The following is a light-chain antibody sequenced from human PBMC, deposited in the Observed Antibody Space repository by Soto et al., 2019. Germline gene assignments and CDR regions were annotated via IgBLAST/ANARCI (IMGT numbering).Light chain of an antibody. CDR1: SSDVGGYNY. J-gene: IGLJ1*01. Sequence: QSALTQPASVSGSPGQSITISCTGTSSDVGGYNYVSWYQQHPGKAPKLMIYDVSNRPSGVSNRFSGSKSGNTASLTISGLQAQDEADYYCSPYTSSSTLGRYVFETGTKVTVL. V-gene: IGLV2-14*01. CDR3: SPYTSSSTLGRYV. CDR2: DVS.